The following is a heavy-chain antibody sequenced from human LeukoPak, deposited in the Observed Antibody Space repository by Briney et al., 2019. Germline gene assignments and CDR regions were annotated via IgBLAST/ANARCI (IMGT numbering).Heavy chain of an antibody. CDR3: ARETVAGTYYFDY. CDR1: GGSFSGYY. CDR2: INHSGST. D-gene: IGHD6-19*01. V-gene: IGHV4-34*01. Sequence: SETLSLTCAAYGGSFSGYYWCWIRQPPGKGLEWTGEINHSGSTNYNPSLKSRITISVDTSKNQFSLKLSSVTAADTAVYYCARETVAGTYYFDYWGQGTLVTVSS. J-gene: IGHJ4*02.